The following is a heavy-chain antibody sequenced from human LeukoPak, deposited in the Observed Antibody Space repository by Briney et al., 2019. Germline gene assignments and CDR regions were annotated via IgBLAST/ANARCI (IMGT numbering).Heavy chain of an antibody. D-gene: IGHD3-22*01. CDR1: GGSFSGYY. CDR3: AREVRYYYDSSGYYYFDY. J-gene: IGHJ4*02. V-gene: IGHV4-34*01. Sequence: SETLSLTCAVYGGSFSGYYWSWIRQPPGKGLEWIGEINHSGSTNYNPSLKSRVTISVDTSKNQFSLKLSSVTAADTAVYYCAREVRYYYDSSGYYYFDYWGQGTLVTVSS. CDR2: INHSGST.